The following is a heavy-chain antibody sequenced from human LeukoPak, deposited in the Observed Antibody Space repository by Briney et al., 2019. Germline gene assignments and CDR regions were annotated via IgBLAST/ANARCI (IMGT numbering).Heavy chain of an antibody. J-gene: IGHJ4*02. CDR3: TSNMVQ. CDR2: IKSTTEGETT. V-gene: IGHV3-15*01. CDR1: GLTFSHAW. D-gene: IGHD3-10*01. Sequence: AGGSLRLSCAASGLTFSHAWMSWVRQAPGKGLEWVGLIKSTTEGETTDYATPVKGRFSISRDDSKNTLYLQMNSLKTEDTAVYYCTSNMVQWGQGTLVTVSS.